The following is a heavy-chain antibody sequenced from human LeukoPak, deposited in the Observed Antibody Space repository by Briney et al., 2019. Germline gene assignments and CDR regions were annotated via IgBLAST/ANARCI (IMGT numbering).Heavy chain of an antibody. CDR2: ISWNSGTI. CDR3: AKDVSHYSDSSGLDY. V-gene: IGHV3-9*01. CDR1: GFTFDDYA. D-gene: IGHD3-22*01. Sequence: PGGSLRLSCAASGFTFDDYAMHWVRQAPGKGLEWVSGISWNSGTIGYADSVKGRFTISRDNAKNSLYLHMISLRPEDTALYYRAKDVSHYSDSSGLDYWGQGTLVTVSS. J-gene: IGHJ4*02.